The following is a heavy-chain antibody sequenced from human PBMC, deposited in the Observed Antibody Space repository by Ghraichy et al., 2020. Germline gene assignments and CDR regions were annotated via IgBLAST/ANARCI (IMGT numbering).Heavy chain of an antibody. CDR2: MNPNSGNT. CDR1: GYPFTSYD. V-gene: IGHV1-8*01. CDR3: ARVYTEGRTYYDFWSGYRAKEFDY. J-gene: IGHJ4*02. Sequence: ASVKVSCKTSGYPFTSYDIYWDRQSTGQVVKWKGWMNPNSGNTGYAQKFQGRVTMTRNTSISTAYMELSSLRSEDTAVYYCARVYTEGRTYYDFWSGYRAKEFDYWGQGTLVTVAS. D-gene: IGHD3-3*01.